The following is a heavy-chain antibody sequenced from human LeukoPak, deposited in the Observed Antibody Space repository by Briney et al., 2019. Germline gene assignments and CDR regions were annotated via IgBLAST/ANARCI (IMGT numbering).Heavy chain of an antibody. J-gene: IGHJ4*02. CDR2: IYPGDSDT. CDR3: ARSPVMQLVGIDY. CDR1: GYSFTSYW. Sequence: HGESLKISCKGSGYSFTSYWIGWVRQMPGKGLEWMGIIYPGDSDTRYSPSFQGQVTISADKSISTAYLRWSSLKASDTAMYYCARSPVMQLVGIDYWGQGTLVTVSS. D-gene: IGHD6-6*01. V-gene: IGHV5-51*01.